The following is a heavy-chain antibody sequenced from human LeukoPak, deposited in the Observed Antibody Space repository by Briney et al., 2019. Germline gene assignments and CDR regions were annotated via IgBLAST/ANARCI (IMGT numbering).Heavy chain of an antibody. CDR2: ISGSGGST. D-gene: IGHD2-2*01. J-gene: IGHJ4*02. CDR3: AKASCSSTSCYGDY. CDR1: GFTFSSYA. Sequence: GGSLRLSCAASGFTFSSYAMSWVRQAPGKGLEWVSAISGSGGSTYYADSVKGRFTISRDNSKNTLYLQMNSLRAEDTAVYYCAKASCSSTSCYGDYWGQGTLVTVSS. V-gene: IGHV3-23*01.